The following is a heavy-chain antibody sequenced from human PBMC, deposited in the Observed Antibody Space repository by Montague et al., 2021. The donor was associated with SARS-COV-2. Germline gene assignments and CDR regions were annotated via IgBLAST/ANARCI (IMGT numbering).Heavy chain of an antibody. V-gene: IGHV4-30-2*01. CDR1: IGSISSGSYY. CDR2: IYHSGST. D-gene: IGHD3-10*01. J-gene: IGHJ6*02. Sequence: TLSLTCTVSIGSISSGSYYWSWIRQPPGKGLEWIGYIYHSGSTYYNPSLKSRVTISLDSSKNQFSLNLTSVTAADTAVYYCARGSMVRGGKVYYGVDVWGQGTTVTGSS. CDR3: ARGSMVRGGKVYYGVDV.